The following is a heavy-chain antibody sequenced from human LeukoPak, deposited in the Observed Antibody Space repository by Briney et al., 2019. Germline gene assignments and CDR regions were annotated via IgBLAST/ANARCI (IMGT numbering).Heavy chain of an antibody. D-gene: IGHD6-13*01. J-gene: IGHJ4*02. CDR3: ARDKLPGYSSSWDAHIFDY. CDR2: ISSSSSYI. Sequence: NSGGSLRLSCAASGFTFSSYSMNWVRQAPGKGLEWVSSISSSSSYIYYADSVKGRFTISRDNAKNTLYLQMNSLRVEDTAVYYCARDKLPGYSSSWDAHIFDYWGQGTLVTVSS. V-gene: IGHV3-21*01. CDR1: GFTFSSYS.